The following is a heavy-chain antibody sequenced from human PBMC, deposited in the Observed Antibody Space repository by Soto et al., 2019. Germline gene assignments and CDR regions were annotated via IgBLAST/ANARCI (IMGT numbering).Heavy chain of an antibody. V-gene: IGHV3-73*01. Sequence: GGSLRLSCAASGFTFSGSAMHWVRQASGKGLEWVGRIRSKANSYATAYAASVKGRFTISRDDSKNTAYLQMNSLKTEDTAVYYCTRTYYACWSGYYKGDYGMDVWGQGTKVTVYS. CDR3: TRTYYACWSGYYKGDYGMDV. J-gene: IGHJ6*02. CDR1: GFTFSGSA. D-gene: IGHD3-3*01. CDR2: IRSKANSYAT.